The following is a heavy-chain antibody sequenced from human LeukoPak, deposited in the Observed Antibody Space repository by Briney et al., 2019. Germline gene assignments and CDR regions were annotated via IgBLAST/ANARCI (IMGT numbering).Heavy chain of an antibody. CDR2: IYSGGST. Sequence: GGSLRLSCAASGFTVSSNYMSWVRQAPGKGLEWVSVIYSGGSTYYADSVKGRFTISRDNSKNTLYLQMNSLRAEDTAVYYCARMVWNYVVFDYWGQGTLVTVSS. V-gene: IGHV3-53*01. CDR3: ARMVWNYVVFDY. J-gene: IGHJ4*02. CDR1: GFTVSSNY. D-gene: IGHD1-7*01.